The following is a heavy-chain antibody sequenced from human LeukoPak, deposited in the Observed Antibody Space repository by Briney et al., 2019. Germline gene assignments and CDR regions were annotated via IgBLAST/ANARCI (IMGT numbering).Heavy chain of an antibody. CDR3: ARAVGYEGNMYYFDY. V-gene: IGHV4-59*08. D-gene: IGHD2-2*01. CDR1: GGSISSYY. CDR2: IYYSGST. Sequence: SETLSLTCTVSGGSISSYYWSWIRQPPGKGLEWIGYIYYSGSTNYNPSLKSRVTISVDTSKNQFSLKLSSVTAADTAVYYCARAVGYEGNMYYFDYWGQGTLVTVSS. J-gene: IGHJ4*02.